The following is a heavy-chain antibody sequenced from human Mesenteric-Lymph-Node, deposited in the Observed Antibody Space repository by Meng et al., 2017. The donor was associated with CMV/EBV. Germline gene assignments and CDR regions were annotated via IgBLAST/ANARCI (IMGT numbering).Heavy chain of an antibody. D-gene: IGHD2-2*01. CDR3: TRGSSDCSTPNCPFDY. CDR2: IIPIFGTA. J-gene: IGHJ4*02. Sequence: SGDPFTRSAISWVRQAPGQGFEWMGGIIPIFGTANYAQKFQGRVAISADKSTNTAYMEVISLRSEDTALYYCTRGSSDCSTPNCPFDYWGQGTLVTVSS. V-gene: IGHV1-69*06. CDR1: GDPFTRSA.